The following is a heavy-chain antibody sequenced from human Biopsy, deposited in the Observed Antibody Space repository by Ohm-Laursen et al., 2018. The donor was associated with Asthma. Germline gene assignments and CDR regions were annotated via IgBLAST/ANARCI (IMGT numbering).Heavy chain of an antibody. CDR2: ISKDASTQ. Sequence: SLRLSCAASGFSFSNFAIHWVRQAPGKGLEWVGVISKDASTQDYADSVKGRFTMARDNSKNTLDLQMNSLRDEDTAVYYCVRDGTDDGFDIWGQGTMVTVSS. CDR1: GFSFSNFA. V-gene: IGHV3-30*07. J-gene: IGHJ3*02. D-gene: IGHD1-1*01. CDR3: VRDGTDDGFDI.